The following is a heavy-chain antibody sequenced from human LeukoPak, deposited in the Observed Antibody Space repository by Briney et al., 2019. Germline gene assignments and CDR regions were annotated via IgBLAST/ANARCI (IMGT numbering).Heavy chain of an antibody. D-gene: IGHD3-3*01. J-gene: IGHJ4*02. CDR1: GCSISSYY. CDR2: VSYSGST. CDR3: AMYNFWSGYYGDY. Sequence: SETLSLTCTVSGCSISSYYWSWIRQPPGKGLEWIGYVSYSGSTNYNPSLKSRVAISEDTSKNHFSLKLSSVTAADTAVYYCAMYNFWSGYYGDYWGQGTLVTVSS. V-gene: IGHV4-59*01.